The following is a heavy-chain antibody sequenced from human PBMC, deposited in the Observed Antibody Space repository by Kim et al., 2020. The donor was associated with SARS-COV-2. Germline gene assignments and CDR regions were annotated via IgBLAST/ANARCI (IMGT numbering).Heavy chain of an antibody. J-gene: IGHJ4*02. CDR2: IKEDGSET. CDR3: AWIYHS. CDR1: GFSISNYW. Sequence: GGSLRLSCAASGFSISNYWMNWVRQAQGKGLEWVANIKEDGSETYYVDSVKGRFTISRDNAKNSLYLQMSSLRAEDTAVYFCAWIYHSWGQGTLVTVSS. V-gene: IGHV3-7*01. D-gene: IGHD2-2*03.